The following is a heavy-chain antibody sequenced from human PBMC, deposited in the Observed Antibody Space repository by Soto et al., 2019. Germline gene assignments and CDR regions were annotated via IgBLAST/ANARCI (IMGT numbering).Heavy chain of an antibody. CDR2: ISSSSSYI. V-gene: IGHV3-21*01. Sequence: PGGSLRLSCAASGFTFSSYSMNWVRQAPGKGLEWVSSISSSSSYIYYADSVKGRFTISRDNAKNSLYLQMNSLRAEDTAVYYCARDLKLLSSHSSSSDRWGQGTLVTVSS. CDR1: GFTFSSYS. CDR3: ARDLKLLSSHSSSSDR. J-gene: IGHJ4*02. D-gene: IGHD6-6*01.